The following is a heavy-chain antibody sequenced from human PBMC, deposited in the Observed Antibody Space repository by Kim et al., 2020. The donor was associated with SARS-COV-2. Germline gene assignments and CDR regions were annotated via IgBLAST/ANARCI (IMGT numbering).Heavy chain of an antibody. Sequence: ASVKVSCKASGYTFTSYGISWVRQAPGQGLEWMGWISAYNGNTNYAQKLQGRVTMTTDTSTSTAYMELRSLRSDDTAVYYCARDRVVVIALPSGAFDIWGQGTMVTVSS. CDR1: GYTFTSYG. V-gene: IGHV1-18*04. D-gene: IGHD2-21*01. CDR3: ARDRVVVIALPSGAFDI. J-gene: IGHJ3*02. CDR2: ISAYNGNT.